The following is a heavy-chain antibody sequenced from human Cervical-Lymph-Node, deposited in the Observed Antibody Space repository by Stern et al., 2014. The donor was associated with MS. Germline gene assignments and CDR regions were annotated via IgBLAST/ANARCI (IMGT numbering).Heavy chain of an antibody. D-gene: IGHD3-22*01. V-gene: IGHV1-69*01. Sequence: QMQLVQSGAEGKKPGSSVKVSCKASGDTFINHAFTWVRQAPGQGLEWMGGIIPMNDAAKYAQKFPGRVTITADASTNTVYMELSSLRSEDTAMFYCARSFRRYYDSTGYPDALDVWGQGTMVTVSS. CDR2: IIPMNDAA. CDR1: GDTFINHA. J-gene: IGHJ3*01. CDR3: ARSFRRYYDSTGYPDALDV.